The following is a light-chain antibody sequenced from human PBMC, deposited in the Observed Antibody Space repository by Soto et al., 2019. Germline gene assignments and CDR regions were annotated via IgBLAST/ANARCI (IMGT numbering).Light chain of an antibody. CDR2: DVS. CDR3: SSYAGINTFVM. CDR1: SNDVGGYRY. J-gene: IGLJ3*02. V-gene: IGLV2-11*01. Sequence: QSALTQPRSVSGSPGQSVTISCSGTSNDVGGYRYVSWYQLLPGRVPKLIIYDVSKRPSGIPDRFSGSKSGNTASLTISGLQADDEADYYCSSYAGINTFVMFGGGTKLTVL.